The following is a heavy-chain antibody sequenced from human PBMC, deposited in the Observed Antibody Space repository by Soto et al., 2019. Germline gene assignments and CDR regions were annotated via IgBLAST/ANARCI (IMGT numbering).Heavy chain of an antibody. CDR1: GYTFTDSA. V-gene: IGHV1-3*01. D-gene: IGHD2-21*01. CDR3: AKGSRMWTPDY. Sequence: ASVKVSCKASGYTFTDSAIHWVRQAPGQSPEWLGWIAPGNGNTKYSQNFQGRVTITRDTSATTAYMELSSLRSEDTAVYYCAKGSRMWTPDYWGQGTLVTVS. J-gene: IGHJ4*02. CDR2: IAPGNGNT.